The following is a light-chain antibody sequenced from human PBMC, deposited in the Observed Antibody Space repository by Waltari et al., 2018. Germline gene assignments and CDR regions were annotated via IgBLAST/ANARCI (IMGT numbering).Light chain of an antibody. CDR1: QSISSY. CDR3: QQGYSTPYT. J-gene: IGKJ2*01. V-gene: IGKV1-39*01. Sequence: DIQMTQSPASLSASVVVRVTITCRASQSISSYLNWYQPKPGKAPKLLNYAASSLQSGVPSRFSGSGSGTDFTITISSLQPEDFATYYCQQGYSTPYTFGQGTKLEIK. CDR2: AAS.